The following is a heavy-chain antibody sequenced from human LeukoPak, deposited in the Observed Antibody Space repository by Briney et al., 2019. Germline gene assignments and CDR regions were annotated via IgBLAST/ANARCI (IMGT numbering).Heavy chain of an antibody. D-gene: IGHD5-12*01. CDR3: ARVRTIVATNWFDP. J-gene: IGHJ5*02. CDR2: INPNSGGT. CDR1: GYTFTGYY. V-gene: IGHV1-2*02. Sequence: APVKPCCKASGYTFTGYYMHWVRQAPGQGLEWMGWINPNSGGTNYAQKFQGRVTMTRDTSISTAYMELSRLRSDDTAVYYCARVRTIVATNWFDPWGRGNLDRVSS.